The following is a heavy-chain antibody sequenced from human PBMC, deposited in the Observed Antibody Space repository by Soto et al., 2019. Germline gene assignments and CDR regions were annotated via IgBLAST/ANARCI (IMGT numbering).Heavy chain of an antibody. Sequence: PGGSLRLSCAASGFTFSSYWMSWVRQAPGKGLEWVANIKQDGSEKYYVDSVKGRFTISRDNAKNSLYLQMNSLRAEDTAVYYCARDSAARRNYYYGMDVWGQGTTVTAP. J-gene: IGHJ6*02. CDR3: ARDSAARRNYYYGMDV. CDR2: IKQDGSEK. D-gene: IGHD6-13*01. CDR1: GFTFSSYW. V-gene: IGHV3-7*01.